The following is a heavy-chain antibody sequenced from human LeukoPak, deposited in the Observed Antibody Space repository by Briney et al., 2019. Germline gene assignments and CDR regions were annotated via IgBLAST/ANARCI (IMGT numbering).Heavy chain of an antibody. Sequence: PGGSLRLSCAASGFTFSSYAMHWVRQAPGKGLEWVAFIRYDGSNKFYADSVKGRFTISGDTSKNTLYLQMNSLTTEDSAMYYCAKAGYCATTGCPDYYYMDVWGRGTTVTVSS. D-gene: IGHD2-2*01. CDR2: IRYDGSNK. V-gene: IGHV3-30*02. CDR1: GFTFSSYA. CDR3: AKAGYCATTGCPDYYYMDV. J-gene: IGHJ6*03.